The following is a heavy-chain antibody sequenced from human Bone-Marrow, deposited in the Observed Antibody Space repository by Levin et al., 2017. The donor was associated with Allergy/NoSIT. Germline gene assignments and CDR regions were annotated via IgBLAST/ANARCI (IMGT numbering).Heavy chain of an antibody. D-gene: IGHD3-10*01. Sequence: GESLKISCATSGFTFKNYWMHWVRQVPGKGLVWVSRINSEGTITNYADSVKGRFTISRDNAKKALYLQMNSLRAEDTGIYYCARDGIEGVGTMVNFWGQGTLLTVSS. CDR3: ARDGIEGVGTMVNF. V-gene: IGHV3-74*01. CDR1: GFTFKNYW. CDR2: INSEGTIT. J-gene: IGHJ4*02.